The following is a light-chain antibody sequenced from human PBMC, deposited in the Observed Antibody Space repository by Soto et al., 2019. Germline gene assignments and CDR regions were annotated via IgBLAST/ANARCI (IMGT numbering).Light chain of an antibody. CDR1: SSNIGVNP. CDR2: SSS. V-gene: IGLV1-44*01. J-gene: IGLJ2*01. Sequence: QSVLTQPPSASGTPGQTVTISFSGSSSNIGVNPVKWYQQLPGTAPKVLIYSSSQRPSGVPDRVAASKSGTSASLAISDLQSEDEADYYCEVWDANLSGPLFGGGTKLTVL. CDR3: EVWDANLSGPL.